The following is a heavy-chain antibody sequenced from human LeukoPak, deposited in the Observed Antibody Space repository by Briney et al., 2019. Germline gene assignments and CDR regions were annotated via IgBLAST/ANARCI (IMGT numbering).Heavy chain of an antibody. CDR2: IYYSGST. J-gene: IGHJ4*02. CDR3: ASPMTTVTTFDY. Sequence: SETLSLTCTVSGGSISGYYWSWIRQPPGKGLEWIGYIYYSGSTNYNPSLKSRVTISVDTSKNQFSLKLSSVTAADTAVYYCASPMTTVTTFDYWGQGTLVTVSS. CDR1: GGSISGYY. V-gene: IGHV4-59*08. D-gene: IGHD4-17*01.